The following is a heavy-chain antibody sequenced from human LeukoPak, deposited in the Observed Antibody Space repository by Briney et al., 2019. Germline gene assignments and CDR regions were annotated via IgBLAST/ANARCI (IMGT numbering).Heavy chain of an antibody. D-gene: IGHD3/OR15-3a*01. CDR2: IKPDGSEE. CDR3: ASRSWTGYDY. J-gene: IGHJ4*02. V-gene: IGHV3-7*01. CDR1: GFTLSYYW. Sequence: GGSLRLSCAASGFTLSYYWMTWVRQAPGKGLEWVANIKPDGSEEYYVDSVKGRFIVSRDNAKNSLYLEMNNLRVEDTAVYYCASRSWTGYDYWGQGTLVTVSS.